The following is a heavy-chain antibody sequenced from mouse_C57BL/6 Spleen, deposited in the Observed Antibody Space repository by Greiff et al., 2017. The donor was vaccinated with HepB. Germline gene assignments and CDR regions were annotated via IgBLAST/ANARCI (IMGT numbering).Heavy chain of an antibody. CDR3: ARQLTGYWYFDV. CDR2: INPSTGGT. CDR1: GYSFTGYY. J-gene: IGHJ1*03. Sequence: VQLQQSGPELVKPGASVKISCKASGYSFTGYYMNWVKQSPEKSLEWIGEINPSTGGTTYNQKFKAKATLTVDKSSSTAYMQLKSLTSEDSAVYYCARQLTGYWYFDVWGTGTTVTVSS. D-gene: IGHD4-1*01. V-gene: IGHV1-42*01.